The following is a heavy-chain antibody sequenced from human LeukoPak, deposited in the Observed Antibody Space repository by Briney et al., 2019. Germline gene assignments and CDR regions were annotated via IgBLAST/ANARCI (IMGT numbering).Heavy chain of an antibody. Sequence: GGSLRLSCAASGFTFSNYWMTWVRQVPGKGLEWVANIDEDGSETNYVDSVKGRFTISRDNAMNSVYLQLNSLRPEDAAVYFCVNYHNYYYQGGPRLHYWGQETVVSVPS. CDR1: GFTFSNYW. V-gene: IGHV3-7*01. CDR3: VNYHNYYYQGGPRLHY. D-gene: IGHD3-16*01. CDR2: IDEDGSET. J-gene: IGHJ4*02.